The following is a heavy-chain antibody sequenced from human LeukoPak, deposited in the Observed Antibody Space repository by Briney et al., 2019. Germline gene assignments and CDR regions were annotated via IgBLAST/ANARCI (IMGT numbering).Heavy chain of an antibody. J-gene: IGHJ3*02. CDR2: ISGSGGST. CDR1: GFTVSSNY. Sequence: GGSLRLSCAASGFTVSSNYMSWVRQAPGKGLEWVSAISGSGGSTYYADSAKGRFTISRDNSKNTLYLQMNSLRAEDTAVYYCAKGGGLRYFDWLLRHAFDIWGQGTMVTVSS. D-gene: IGHD3-9*01. CDR3: AKGGGLRYFDWLLRHAFDI. V-gene: IGHV3-23*01.